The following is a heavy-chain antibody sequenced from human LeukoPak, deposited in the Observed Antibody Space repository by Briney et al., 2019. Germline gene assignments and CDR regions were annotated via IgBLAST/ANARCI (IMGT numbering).Heavy chain of an antibody. Sequence: GGSLRLSCAPSGFTFSTYWMNWYRQAPEKGLGWGGNTNQDVSERNYVDSVRGRFTLSRDNAKNSLHLQMNSLRAKDTAVNYCATDRDKSDWQKRFGSWGKGTRVRLSS. CDR2: TNQDVSER. CDR3: ATDRDKSDWQKRFGS. J-gene: IGHJ4*02. D-gene: IGHD2-21*02. V-gene: IGHV3-7*01. CDR1: GFTFSTYW.